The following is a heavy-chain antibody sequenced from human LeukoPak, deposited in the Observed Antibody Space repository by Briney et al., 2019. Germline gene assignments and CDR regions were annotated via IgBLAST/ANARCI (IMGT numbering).Heavy chain of an antibody. D-gene: IGHD6-13*01. J-gene: IGHJ4*02. Sequence: ASVKVSCTASGGTFSSYAISWVRQAPGQGLEWMGIINPSGGSGNNAQKFQGRVTMTRDMSTSTVYMELSSLRSEDTAVYYCARALAAAAGRRAAMMGDWGQGTLVTVSS. CDR2: INPSGGSG. CDR1: GGTFSSYA. V-gene: IGHV1-46*01. CDR3: ARALAAAAGRRAAMMGD.